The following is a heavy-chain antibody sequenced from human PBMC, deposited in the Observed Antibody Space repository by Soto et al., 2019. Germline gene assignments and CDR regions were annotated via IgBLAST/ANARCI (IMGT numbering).Heavy chain of an antibody. J-gene: IGHJ5*02. V-gene: IGHV1-18*01. CDR3: ARTPILYWFDP. Sequence: LVKVDCKASGYTLTSYGIGWVRQAPGQGLEWMGWISAYNGNTNYAQKLQGRVTMTTDTSTSTAYMELRSLRSDDTAVYYCARTPILYWFDPWGQGTLVTVSS. CDR1: GYTLTSYG. CDR2: ISAYNGNT. D-gene: IGHD3-3*01.